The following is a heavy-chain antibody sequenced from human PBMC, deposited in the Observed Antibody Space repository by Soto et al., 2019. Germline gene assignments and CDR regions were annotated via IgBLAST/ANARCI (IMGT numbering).Heavy chain of an antibody. V-gene: IGHV4-59*12. CDR3: ARLHDYGDYGGWFDP. CDR1: GGAISSYY. CDR2: IYYSGST. J-gene: IGHJ5*02. D-gene: IGHD4-17*01. Sequence: PSETLSLTCTVSGGAISSYYWSWIRQPPGKGLECIGYIYYSGSTNYNPSLKSRVTISVDTSKNQFSLKLSSVTAADTAVYYCARLHDYGDYGGWFDPWGQGTLVTVSS.